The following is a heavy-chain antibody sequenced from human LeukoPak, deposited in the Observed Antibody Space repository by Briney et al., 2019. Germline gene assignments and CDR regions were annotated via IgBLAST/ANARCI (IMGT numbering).Heavy chain of an antibody. CDR2: IIPILGIA. CDR3: ARDRGNLAAAGTLFDP. D-gene: IGHD6-13*01. V-gene: IGHV1-69*04. J-gene: IGHJ5*02. Sequence: SVKVSFKASGGTFSSYASSWVRQAPGQGLEWMGRIIPILGIANYAQKFQGRVTITADKSTSTAYMELSSLRSEDTAVYYCARDRGNLAAAGTLFDPWGQGTLVTVSS. CDR1: GGTFSSYA.